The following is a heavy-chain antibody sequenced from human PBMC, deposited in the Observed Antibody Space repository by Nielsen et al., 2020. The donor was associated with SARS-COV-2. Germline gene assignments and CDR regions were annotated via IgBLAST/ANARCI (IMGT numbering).Heavy chain of an antibody. Sequence: WIRQPPGKGLEWVAVISYDGSNKYYADSVKGRFTISRDNSKNTLYLQMSSLRAEDTAVYYCVKDQGHELWPLSGTTPLGYWGQGTLVTVSS. V-gene: IGHV3-30*14. CDR3: VKDQGHELWPLSGTTPLGY. CDR2: ISYDGSNK. J-gene: IGHJ4*02. D-gene: IGHD1-1*01.